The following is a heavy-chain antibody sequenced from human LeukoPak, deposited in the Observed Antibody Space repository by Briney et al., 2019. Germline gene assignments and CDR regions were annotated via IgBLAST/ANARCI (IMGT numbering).Heavy chain of an antibody. CDR1: GGSISSSSYY. V-gene: IGHV4-61*05. CDR2: IYTSGST. CDR3: ARHPSRYSSGWYSWFDP. Sequence: SETLSLTCTVSGGSISSSSYYWSWIRQPPGKGLEWIGYIYTSGSTNYNPSLKSRVTISVDTSKNQFSLKLSSVTAADTAVYYCARHPSRYSSGWYSWFDPWGQGTLVTVSS. D-gene: IGHD6-19*01. J-gene: IGHJ5*02.